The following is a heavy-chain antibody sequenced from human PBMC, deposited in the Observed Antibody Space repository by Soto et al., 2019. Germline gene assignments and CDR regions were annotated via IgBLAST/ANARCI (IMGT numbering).Heavy chain of an antibody. CDR1: GGSISSGCYS. D-gene: IGHD1-26*01. J-gene: IGHJ4*02. Sequence: SETQSLTCAVSGGSISSGCYSWSWIRQPPGKGLEWIGYIYHSGSTYYNPSLKSRVTISVDRSKNQFSLKLSSVTAADTAVYYCARFRDGYNSGFDYWGQGTLVTVSS. V-gene: IGHV4-30-2*01. CDR3: ARFRDGYNSGFDY. CDR2: IYHSGST.